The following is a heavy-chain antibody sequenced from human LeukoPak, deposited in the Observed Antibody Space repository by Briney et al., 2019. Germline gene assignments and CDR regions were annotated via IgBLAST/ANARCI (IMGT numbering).Heavy chain of an antibody. Sequence: GGSLRLSCAASGFTFSSYAMHWVRQAPGKGLEWVAVISYDGSNKYYADSVKGRFTISRDNSKNTLYLQMNSLRAEDTAVYYCARGLPKYYYDSSGYYHWGQGTLVTVSS. CDR2: ISYDGSNK. CDR1: GFTFSSYA. D-gene: IGHD3-22*01. CDR3: ARGLPKYYYDSSGYYH. V-gene: IGHV3-30-3*01. J-gene: IGHJ5*02.